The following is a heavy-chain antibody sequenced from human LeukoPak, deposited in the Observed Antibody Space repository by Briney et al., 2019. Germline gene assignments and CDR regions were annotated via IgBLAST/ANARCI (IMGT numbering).Heavy chain of an antibody. CDR2: IYPGDFNT. CDR1: GFSISTYW. Sequence: GESLKISCKASGFSISTYWIGWVRQMPGEGVEWMGIIYPGDFNTRYSPSLQGEITISADKSCNTAPLQWSRLEASDTAIYYWARLGYGHGQADYWGQGTLVTVPS. J-gene: IGHJ4*02. CDR3: ARLGYGHGQADY. V-gene: IGHV5-51*01. D-gene: IGHD5-18*01.